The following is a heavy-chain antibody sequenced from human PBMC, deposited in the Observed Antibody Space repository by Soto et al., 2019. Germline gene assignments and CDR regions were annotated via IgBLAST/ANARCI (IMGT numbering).Heavy chain of an antibody. CDR1: GFTFSSYA. D-gene: IGHD2-15*01. CDR2: ISGSGGST. CDR3: AKDPLGYCSGGSCYYFDY. Sequence: EVQLLESGGGLVQPGGSLRLSCAASGFTFSSYAMSWVRQAPGKGLEWVSAISGSGGSTYYADSVKGRFTISRDNSKNTLYLQMNSLRAEDTAVYYCAKDPLGYCSGGSCYYFDYWGQGTLVTVS. V-gene: IGHV3-23*01. J-gene: IGHJ4*02.